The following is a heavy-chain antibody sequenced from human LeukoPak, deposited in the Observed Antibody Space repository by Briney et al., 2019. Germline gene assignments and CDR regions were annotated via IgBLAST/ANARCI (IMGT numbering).Heavy chain of an antibody. CDR3: ARRITIFGVVGGYFDY. Sequence: SETLSLACTVFGRSISSSSYYWGWIRRPPGKGLEWFGSIYYSESTYYYPSLKSRLTISVDTSKNQFSLQLSSVTAADTAVYYCARRITIFGVVGGYFDYWGQGTLVTVSS. D-gene: IGHD3-3*01. CDR2: IYYSEST. J-gene: IGHJ4*02. V-gene: IGHV4-39*07. CDR1: GRSISSSSYY.